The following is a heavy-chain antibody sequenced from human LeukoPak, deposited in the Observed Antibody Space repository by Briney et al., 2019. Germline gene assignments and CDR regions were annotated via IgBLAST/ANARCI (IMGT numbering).Heavy chain of an antibody. Sequence: GASLKVSCKASGYTFTSYDINWVRQATGQGLERMGWMNPNSGNTGYAQKFQGRVTMTRNTSISTAYMELSSLRSEDTAVYYCARAPYYYDSSGYYSFDYWGQGTLVTVSS. CDR1: GYTFTSYD. CDR3: ARAPYYYDSSGYYSFDY. D-gene: IGHD3-22*01. J-gene: IGHJ4*02. V-gene: IGHV1-8*01. CDR2: MNPNSGNT.